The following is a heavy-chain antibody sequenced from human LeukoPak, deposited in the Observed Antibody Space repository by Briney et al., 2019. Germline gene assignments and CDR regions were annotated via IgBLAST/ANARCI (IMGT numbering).Heavy chain of an antibody. D-gene: IGHD3-10*01. V-gene: IGHV1-46*01. CDR3: ARAGIFDY. CDR2: INPSGGST. CDR1: GYTFTIYY. J-gene: IGHJ4*02. Sequence: ASVKVSCKASGYTFTIYYIHWVRQAPGQGLEWMGIINPSGGSTSYAQKFQGRVTMTRDTSTSTVYIELCSLRSEDTAVYYCARAGIFDYWGQGTLVTVSS.